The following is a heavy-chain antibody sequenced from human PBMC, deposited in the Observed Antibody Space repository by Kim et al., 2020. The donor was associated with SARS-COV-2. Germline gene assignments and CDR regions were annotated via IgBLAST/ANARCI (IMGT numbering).Heavy chain of an antibody. J-gene: IGHJ4*02. CDR3: AKSFWTAVYYFDY. D-gene: IGHD3-3*01. V-gene: IGHV3-23*01. Sequence: YADSVKGRFTISRDNSKNTLYLQMNSLRAEDTAVYYCAKSFWTAVYYFDYWGQGTLVTVSS.